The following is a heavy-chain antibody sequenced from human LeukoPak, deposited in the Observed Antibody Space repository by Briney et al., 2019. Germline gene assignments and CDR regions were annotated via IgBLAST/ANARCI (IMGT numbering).Heavy chain of an antibody. CDR1: GFTFSGSA. CDR2: IRSKANSYAT. V-gene: IGHV3-73*01. Sequence: PGGSLRLSCAASGFTFSGSAMHWVRQASGKGLEWVGRIRSKANSYATAYAASVKGRFTISRDDSKNTAYLQMNSLKTEDTAVYCCTRHLDTAMVALFMDVWGKGTTVTVSS. D-gene: IGHD5-18*01. CDR3: TRHLDTAMVALFMDV. J-gene: IGHJ6*03.